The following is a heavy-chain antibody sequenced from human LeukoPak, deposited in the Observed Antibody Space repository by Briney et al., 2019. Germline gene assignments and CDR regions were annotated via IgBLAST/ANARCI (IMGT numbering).Heavy chain of an antibody. CDR3: ARGPTKYSNLEWLLGSAFDY. Sequence: ASVKVSCKASGYTFTGYYMHWVRQAPGQGLEWMGWINPNSGGTNYAQKFQGRVTMTRDTSISTAYMELSRLRSGDTAVYYCARGPTKYSNLEWLLGSAFDYWGQGTLVTVSS. V-gene: IGHV1-2*02. CDR1: GYTFTGYY. CDR2: INPNSGGT. J-gene: IGHJ4*02. D-gene: IGHD3-3*01.